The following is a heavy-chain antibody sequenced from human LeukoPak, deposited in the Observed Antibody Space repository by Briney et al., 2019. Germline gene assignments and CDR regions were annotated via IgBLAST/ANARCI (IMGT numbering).Heavy chain of an antibody. D-gene: IGHD3-3*01. CDR3: ATGFFGKVGIFGVAVTRLLPYFDY. J-gene: IGHJ4*02. CDR1: GGSISSYY. CDR2: IYYSGST. V-gene: IGHV4-59*01. Sequence: SETLSLTCTVSGGSISSYYWSWIRQPPGKGLEWIGYIYYSGSTNYNPSLKSRVTISVDTSKNQFSLKLSSVTAADTAVYYCATGFFGKVGIFGVAVTRLLPYFDYWGQGTLVTVSS.